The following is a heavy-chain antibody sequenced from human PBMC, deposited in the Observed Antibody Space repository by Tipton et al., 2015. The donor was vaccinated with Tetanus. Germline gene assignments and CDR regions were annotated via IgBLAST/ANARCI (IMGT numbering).Heavy chain of an antibody. Sequence: SLRLSCVASGFTFSMFSMNWVRQAPGKGLEWISYISGSSDSIYYADSVRGRFTISRDNSQNTLYLQMHSLRTEDTAVYYCAKAKPVITLAFFDYWGQGTLVTVSS. J-gene: IGHJ4*02. D-gene: IGHD3-16*01. CDR3: AKAKPVITLAFFDY. V-gene: IGHV3-48*01. CDR1: GFTFSMFS. CDR2: ISGSSDSI.